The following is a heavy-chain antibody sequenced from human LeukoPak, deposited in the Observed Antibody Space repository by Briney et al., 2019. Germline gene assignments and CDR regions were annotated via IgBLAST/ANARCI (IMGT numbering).Heavy chain of an antibody. V-gene: IGHV3-30*02. Sequence: GGSLRLSCEASGFTFSSYWMSWVRQAPGKGLEWVAFIRYDGSNKYYADSVKGRFTISRDNSKNTLYLQMNSLRAEDTAVYYCAKDGGFSSSWSSFDPWGQGTLVTVSS. CDR3: AKDGGFSSSWSSFDP. D-gene: IGHD6-13*01. CDR2: IRYDGSNK. J-gene: IGHJ5*02. CDR1: GFTFSSYW.